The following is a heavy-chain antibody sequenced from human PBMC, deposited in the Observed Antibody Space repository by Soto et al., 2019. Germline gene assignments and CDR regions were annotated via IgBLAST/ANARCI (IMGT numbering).Heavy chain of an antibody. J-gene: IGHJ4*02. CDR1: GFTFSSYE. D-gene: IGHD5-18*01. CDR3: AREEIQLWVWDY. CDR2: ISSSGSTI. V-gene: IGHV3-48*03. Sequence: EVQLVESGGGLVQPGGSLRLSCAASGFTFSSYEMNWVRQAPGKGLEGVSYISSSGSTIYYADSVKGRFTISRDNAKNSLYLQMNSLRAEDTAVYYCAREEIQLWVWDYWGQGTLVTVSS.